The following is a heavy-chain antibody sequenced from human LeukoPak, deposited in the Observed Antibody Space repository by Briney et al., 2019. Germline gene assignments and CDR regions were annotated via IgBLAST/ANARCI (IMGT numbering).Heavy chain of an antibody. Sequence: GGSLRLSCAASGFTFSSYSMNWVRQAPGKGREWVSYISSSSSTIYYADSVKGRFTISRDNAKNSLYLQMNSLRAEDTAVYYCASDVVPAANEGGYWGQGTLVTVSS. CDR3: ASDVVPAANEGGY. J-gene: IGHJ4*02. D-gene: IGHD2-2*01. V-gene: IGHV3-48*01. CDR1: GFTFSSYS. CDR2: ISSSSSTI.